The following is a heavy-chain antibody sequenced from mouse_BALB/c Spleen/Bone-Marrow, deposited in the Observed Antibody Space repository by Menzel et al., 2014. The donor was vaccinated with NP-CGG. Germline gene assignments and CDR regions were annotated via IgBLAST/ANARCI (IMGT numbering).Heavy chain of an antibody. V-gene: IGHV1S81*02. CDR2: INPSNGRT. CDR1: GYTFTSYW. CDR3: ARCYYGNYFDY. D-gene: IGHD2-1*01. J-gene: IGHJ2*01. Sequence: QVQLQQSGAELVKPGASVKLSCKASGYTFTSYWMHWVKQRPGQGLEWIGEINPSNGRTNYNEKFKSKATLTVDESSSTAYMQLSSLTSEDSAVYYCARCYYGNYFDYWGQGTTLTVSS.